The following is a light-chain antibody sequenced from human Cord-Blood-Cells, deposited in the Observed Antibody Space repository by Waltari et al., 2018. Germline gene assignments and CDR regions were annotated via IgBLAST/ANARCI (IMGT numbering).Light chain of an antibody. CDR1: SSDVGSYNL. CDR3: CSYAGSSTLV. Sequence: QSAQTQPASVSGSPGQPITISCTGTSSDVGSYNLVSWYQQPPGKAPKLMIYEGSKRPSGVSNRFSGSKSGNTASLTISGLQAEDEADYYCCSYAGSSTLVFGGGTKLTVL. J-gene: IGLJ2*01. V-gene: IGLV2-23*01. CDR2: EGS.